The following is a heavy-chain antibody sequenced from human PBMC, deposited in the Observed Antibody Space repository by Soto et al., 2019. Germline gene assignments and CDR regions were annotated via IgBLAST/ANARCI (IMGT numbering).Heavy chain of an antibody. J-gene: IGHJ3*02. V-gene: IGHV5-51*01. CDR2: IYPGDSNI. Sequence: GESLKISCQASGYIFHNYWIGWVRQMPGKGLEWLGIIYPGDSNIRYNPSFQGQVTISADKSLSTTYLHWSSLKASDTAMYYCARPLLPDYYDSSVGAFDIWGQGTMVTVSS. CDR3: ARPLLPDYYDSSVGAFDI. D-gene: IGHD3-22*01. CDR1: GYIFHNYW.